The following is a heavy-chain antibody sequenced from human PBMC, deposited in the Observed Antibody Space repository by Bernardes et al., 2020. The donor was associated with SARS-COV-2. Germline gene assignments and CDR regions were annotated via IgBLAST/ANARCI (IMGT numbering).Heavy chain of an antibody. V-gene: IGHV3-21*01. J-gene: IGHJ4*02. Sequence: GGSLRLSCAASGFTFSSYSMNWVRQAPGKGLEWVSSISSSSSYIYYADSVKGRFTISRDNAKNSLYLQMNSLRAEDTAVYYCAREGPHGAVAGTGGEWGQGTLVTVSS. CDR2: ISSSSSYI. CDR1: GFTFSSYS. CDR3: AREGPHGAVAGTGGE. D-gene: IGHD6-19*01.